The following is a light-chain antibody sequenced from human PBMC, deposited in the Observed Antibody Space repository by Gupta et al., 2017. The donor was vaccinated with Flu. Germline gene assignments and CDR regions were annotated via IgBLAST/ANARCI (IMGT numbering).Light chain of an antibody. CDR2: GND. CDR1: NSNTGSNY. J-gene: IGLJ2*01. Sequence: QSVLTQPPSVSAAPGQRVTISCSGSNSNTGSNYVFWYQQVPGTAPRLLIYGNDKRPSGIPDRFSGSKAGASATLGITGLQTGDEADYYCGSWDNSLGGVVFGGGTSLTV. CDR3: GSWDNSLGGVV. V-gene: IGLV1-51*02.